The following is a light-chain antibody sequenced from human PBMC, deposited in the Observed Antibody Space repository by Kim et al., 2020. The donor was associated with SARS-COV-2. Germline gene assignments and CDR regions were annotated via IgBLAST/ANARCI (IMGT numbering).Light chain of an antibody. CDR1: SPNIGSNI. Sequence: QSVLTQPPSASGTLGQRVTISCYGGSPNIGSNIVNWYPPFPGTAPKLLIYTNNQRPSGVPDRFSGSKSGTSASLAISGLQSDDEADYYCAAWDDSLNGPVFGGGTQLTVL. V-gene: IGLV1-44*01. J-gene: IGLJ2*01. CDR2: TNN. CDR3: AAWDDSLNGPV.